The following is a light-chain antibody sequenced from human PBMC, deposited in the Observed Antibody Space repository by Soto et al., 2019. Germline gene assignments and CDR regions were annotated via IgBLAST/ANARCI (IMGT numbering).Light chain of an antibody. CDR2: APS. CDR1: QGISSY. J-gene: IGKJ1*01. V-gene: IGKV1-9*01. Sequence: DIQLTQSPSFLSASLGDRVTITCRASQGISSYLAWYQQKPGKAPKLLVYAPSTLLSGVPSRFSGSGSGTEFTLRISSLQPEDSETYYCQQVYSFPQTFGQGTKVDIK. CDR3: QQVYSFPQT.